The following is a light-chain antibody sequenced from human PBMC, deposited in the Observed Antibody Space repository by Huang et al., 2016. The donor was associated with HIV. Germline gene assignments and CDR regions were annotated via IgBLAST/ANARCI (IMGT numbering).Light chain of an antibody. CDR1: QVIDTY. Sequence: IQMTQSPTSLSASVGNRVRITCRASQVIDTYLKWFQQKPGKAPKLLIYGASTLHTGVPSRFSGSGSGTDFTLTINRLQLDDLGTYYCQQSYSSSITFGQGTRL. V-gene: IGKV1-39*01. CDR2: GAS. CDR3: QQSYSSSIT. J-gene: IGKJ5*01.